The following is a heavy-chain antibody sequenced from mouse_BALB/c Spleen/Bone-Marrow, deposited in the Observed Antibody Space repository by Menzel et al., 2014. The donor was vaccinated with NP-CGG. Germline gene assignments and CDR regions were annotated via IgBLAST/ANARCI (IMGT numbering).Heavy chain of an antibody. J-gene: IGHJ2*01. CDR1: GYAFTNYN. Sequence: EVQLQQSGPELVKPGASVKVSCKASGYAFTNYNMNWVKQSHGKSLEWIGYIDPYSGGTNYNQKFRGKATLTVDKSSSTAYMHLNSLTSEDSAAYYCSRGVLAYFDYWGQGTTLTVSS. CDR3: SRGVLAYFDY. V-gene: IGHV1S135*01. CDR2: IDPYSGGT. D-gene: IGHD2-14*01.